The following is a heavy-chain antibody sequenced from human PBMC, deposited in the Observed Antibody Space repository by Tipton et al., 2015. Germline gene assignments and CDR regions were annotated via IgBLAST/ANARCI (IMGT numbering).Heavy chain of an antibody. D-gene: IGHD4-17*01. CDR3: ASPPDETVTTWDYYFDF. CDR1: GFTFSDYY. J-gene: IGHJ4*02. CDR2: ISSSGSTI. V-gene: IGHV3-11*04. Sequence: GSLRLSCAASGFTFSDYYMNWIRQAPGKGLEWVSCISSSGSTIYYADSVKGRFSISRDNVRNSLYLQMNSLRDEDTAVYYCASPPDETVTTWDYYFDFWGQGTLVTVSS.